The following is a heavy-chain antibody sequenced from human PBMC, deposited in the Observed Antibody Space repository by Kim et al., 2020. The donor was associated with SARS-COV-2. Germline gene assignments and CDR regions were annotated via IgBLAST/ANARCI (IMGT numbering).Heavy chain of an antibody. CDR1: GGSLSSSDYY. CDR3: ARQGVAAAGRTFDS. D-gene: IGHD6-13*01. V-gene: IGHV4-39*07. Sequence: SETLSLTCRVSGGSLSSSDYYWAWIRQPPGKGLEWIGRIYYSGSTYYNPSLKSRVTISVDTSKNHFSLKLSSVTAADTAVFYCARQGVAAAGRTFDSWGQGILVTVSS. J-gene: IGHJ4*02. CDR2: IYYSGST.